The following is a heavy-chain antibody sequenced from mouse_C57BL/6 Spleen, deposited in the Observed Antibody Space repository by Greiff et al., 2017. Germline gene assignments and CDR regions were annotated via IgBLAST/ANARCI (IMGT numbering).Heavy chain of an antibody. V-gene: IGHV5-6*01. CDR2: ISSGGSYT. CDR3: ARDSSGYEDYFDY. Sequence: EVQGVESGGDLVKPGGSLKLSCAASGFTFSSYGMSWVRQTPDKRLEWVATISSGGSYTYYPDSVKGRFTISRDNAKNTLYLQMSSLKSEDTAMYYCARDSSGYEDYFDYWGQGTTLTVSS. J-gene: IGHJ2*01. D-gene: IGHD3-2*02. CDR1: GFTFSSYG.